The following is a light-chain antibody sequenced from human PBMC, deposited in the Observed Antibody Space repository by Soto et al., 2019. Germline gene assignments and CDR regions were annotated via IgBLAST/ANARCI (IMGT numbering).Light chain of an antibody. CDR1: SSDVGGYNY. Sequence: QSVLTQPPSASGPPGQSVTISCTGTSSDVGGYNYVSWYQQHPGKAPKLMIYEVSKRPSGVPDRFSGSKSGNTASLTVSGLQAEDEADYYCSSYAGSNNVVFGGGTQLTVL. CDR2: EVS. CDR3: SSYAGSNNVV. V-gene: IGLV2-8*01. J-gene: IGLJ2*01.